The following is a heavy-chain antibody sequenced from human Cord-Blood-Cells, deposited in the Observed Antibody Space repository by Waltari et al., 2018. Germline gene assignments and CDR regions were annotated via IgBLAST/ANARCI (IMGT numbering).Heavy chain of an antibody. Sequence: QVQLVQSGAEVKKPGASVKVSCKASGYTFPSYDINWVRQAPGQGLAGMGWMNPNSGNTGYAQKFQGRVTITRNTSISTAYMELSSLRSEDTAVYYCARGGGGIGYYYYYMDVWGKGTTVTVSS. V-gene: IGHV1-8*03. CDR1: GYTFPSYD. J-gene: IGHJ6*03. CDR3: ARGGGGIGYYYYYMDV. CDR2: MNPNSGNT.